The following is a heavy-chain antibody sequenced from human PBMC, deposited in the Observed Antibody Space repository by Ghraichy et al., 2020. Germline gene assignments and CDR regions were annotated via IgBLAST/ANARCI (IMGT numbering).Heavy chain of an antibody. Sequence: GGSLRLSCTASGFTFSDYWMYWVRQTPEKGLVWVTRIYGNGINTDYADSVKGRFTSSRDHAKNTLYLQMSSLRAEDTAVYYCARGGNGWSGIDYWGHGTLVTVSS. CDR2: IYGNGINT. CDR1: GFTFSDYW. J-gene: IGHJ4*01. V-gene: IGHV3-74*01. CDR3: ARGGNGWSGIDY. D-gene: IGHD6-19*01.